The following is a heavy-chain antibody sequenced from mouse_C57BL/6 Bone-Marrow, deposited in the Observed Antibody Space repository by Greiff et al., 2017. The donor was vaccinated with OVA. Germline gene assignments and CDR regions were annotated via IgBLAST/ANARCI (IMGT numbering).Heavy chain of an antibody. CDR2: IYPGDGDT. CDR1: GYAFSSSW. CDR3: ARLGNSIYYYAMDY. Sequence: QLVESGPELVKPGASVKISCKASGYAFSSSWMNWVKQRPGKGFEWIGRIYPGDGDTNYNGKFKGKATLTADKSSSTAYMQLSSLTSEDSAVYFCARLGNSIYYYAMDYWGQGTSVTVSS. V-gene: IGHV1-82*01. J-gene: IGHJ4*01.